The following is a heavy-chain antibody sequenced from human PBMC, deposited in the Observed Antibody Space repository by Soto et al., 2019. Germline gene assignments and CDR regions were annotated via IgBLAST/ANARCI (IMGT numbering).Heavy chain of an antibody. CDR1: GGSISSSTYY. V-gene: IGHV4-39*01. J-gene: IGHJ5*02. CDR2: IYYSGST. Sequence: HLQLQESGPGLVKPSETLSLTCTVSGGSISSSTYYWGWIRQPPGKGLEWIANIYYSGSTYYNPSLKSRVTTAVDTSKNQFSLKLNSVTAADTAVYYCARSNSGYYKWFDPGGQGTLVTVSS. D-gene: IGHD3-22*01. CDR3: ARSNSGYYKWFDP.